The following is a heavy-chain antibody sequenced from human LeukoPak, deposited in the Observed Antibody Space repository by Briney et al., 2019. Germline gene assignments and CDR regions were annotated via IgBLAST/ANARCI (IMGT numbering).Heavy chain of an antibody. CDR1: GFTFSSYS. CDR2: ISSSSSYI. J-gene: IGHJ4*02. V-gene: IGHV3-21*01. D-gene: IGHD2-21*02. Sequence: PGGSLRLSCAASGFTFSSYSMNWVRQAPGKGLEWVSSISSSSSYIYYADSVKGRFTISRDNAKNSLYLQMNSLRAEDTAVYYCARDGGIPYCGGDCRRDFDYWGQGTLVTVSS. CDR3: ARDGGIPYCGGDCRRDFDY.